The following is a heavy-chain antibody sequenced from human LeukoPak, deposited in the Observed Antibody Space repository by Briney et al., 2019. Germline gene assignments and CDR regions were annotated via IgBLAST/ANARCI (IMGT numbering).Heavy chain of an antibody. J-gene: IGHJ4*02. CDR1: GYTFTSYG. V-gene: IGHV1-2*02. CDR2: INPNSGGT. Sequence: GASVKVSCKASGYTFTSYGISWVRQAPGQGLEWMGWINPNSGGTNYAQKFQGRVTMTRDTSISTAYMELSRLRSDDTAVYYCARGSSGLLNYWGQGTLVTVSS. D-gene: IGHD6-19*01. CDR3: ARGSSGLLNY.